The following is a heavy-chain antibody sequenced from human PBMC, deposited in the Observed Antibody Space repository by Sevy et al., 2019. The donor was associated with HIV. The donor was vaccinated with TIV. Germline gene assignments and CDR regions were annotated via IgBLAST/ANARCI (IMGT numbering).Heavy chain of an antibody. D-gene: IGHD2-2*01. CDR2: ISSSGSTI. V-gene: IGHV3-11*01. CDR3: ARRGGYCSSTSCYSSVYSPKGRAFDI. Sequence: GGSLRLSCAASGFTFSDYYMSWIRQAPGKGLEWVSYISSSGSTIYYADSVKGRFTISRDNAKNSLYLQMNSLRAEDTAVYYCARRGGYCSSTSCYSSVYSPKGRAFDIWGQGTMVTVSS. CDR1: GFTFSDYY. J-gene: IGHJ3*02.